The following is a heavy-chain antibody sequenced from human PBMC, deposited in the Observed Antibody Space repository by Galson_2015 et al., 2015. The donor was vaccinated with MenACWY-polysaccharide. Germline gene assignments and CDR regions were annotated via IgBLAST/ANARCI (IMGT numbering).Heavy chain of an antibody. CDR2: IFYDGRT. Sequence: SETLSLTCTVSGASISYSNYYWGWLRQLPGKGLEWIGSIFYDGRTFYNPSFESRAAVSADTSRSQFFPDLNSMTAADTAVYYCAKAAHFEPFTIWGQGAMVVVSS. J-gene: IGHJ3*02. D-gene: IGHD2/OR15-2a*01. CDR1: GASISYSNYY. CDR3: AKAAHFEPFTI. V-gene: IGHV4-39*07.